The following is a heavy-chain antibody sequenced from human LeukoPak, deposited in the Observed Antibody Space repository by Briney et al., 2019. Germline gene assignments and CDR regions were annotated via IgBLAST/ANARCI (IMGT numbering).Heavy chain of an antibody. CDR1: GYTLTELS. J-gene: IGHJ5*02. CDR3: AAVSGHYTLLDA. CDR2: VDPDDGQR. D-gene: IGHD1-26*01. V-gene: IGHV1-24*01. Sequence: ASVKVSCKVSGYTLTELSMHWVRQAPGKGLEWMGGVDPDDGQRVYAQKFQGRVTMTEDSSTNTAYMELSRLRSEDTAVYYCAAVSGHYTLLDAWGQGALVTVST.